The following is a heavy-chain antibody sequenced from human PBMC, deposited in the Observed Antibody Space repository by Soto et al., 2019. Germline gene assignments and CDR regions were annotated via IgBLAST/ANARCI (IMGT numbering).Heavy chain of an antibody. D-gene: IGHD1-1*01. CDR1: GFTFSSYW. Sequence: EVQLVESGGGLVQPGGSLRLSCAASGFTFSSYWMHWVRQAPGKGLVCVSRINSDGTSTSYADSVKGRFTISRDNAKNTMYLQMNSLRAEDTAVYYCARDSHLERDYYYYGMDVWGQGTTVTASS. CDR3: ARDSHLERDYYYYGMDV. CDR2: INSDGTST. J-gene: IGHJ6*02. V-gene: IGHV3-74*01.